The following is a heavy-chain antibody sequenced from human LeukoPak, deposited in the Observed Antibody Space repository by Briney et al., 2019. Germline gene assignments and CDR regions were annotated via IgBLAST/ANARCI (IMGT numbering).Heavy chain of an antibody. CDR2: INPNSGGT. CDR3: ARGAFIVAATGYYFGY. J-gene: IGHJ4*02. CDR1: GYTFTDYY. D-gene: IGHD6-13*01. V-gene: IGHV1-2*02. Sequence: ASVRVSCKSSGYTFTDYYMHWVRQAPGQGLEWMGWINPNSGGTNYAQKFQGRVTMTRDTSISTAYMELSRLRSDDTAVYYCARGAFIVAATGYYFGYWGQGNLVTVSS.